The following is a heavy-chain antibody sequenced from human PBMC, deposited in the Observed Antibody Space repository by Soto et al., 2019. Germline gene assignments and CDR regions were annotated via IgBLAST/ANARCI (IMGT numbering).Heavy chain of an antibody. CDR2: ISAYNGNT. D-gene: IGHD1-20*01. CDR3: AREADPNWNAHQTPYYYYGMDV. CDR1: GYTFTSYG. Sequence: ASVKVSCKASGYTFTSYGISWVRQAPGQGLEWMGWISAYNGNTNYAQKLQGRVTMTTDTSTSTAYMELRSLRSDDTAVYYCAREADPNWNAHQTPYYYYGMDVWGQGTTVTVSS. V-gene: IGHV1-18*01. J-gene: IGHJ6*01.